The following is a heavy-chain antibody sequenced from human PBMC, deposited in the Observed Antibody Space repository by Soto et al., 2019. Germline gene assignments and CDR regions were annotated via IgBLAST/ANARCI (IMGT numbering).Heavy chain of an antibody. J-gene: IGHJ4*02. CDR1: GFTFSRFA. CDR2: INSPSNAI. D-gene: IGHD4-17*01. V-gene: IGHV3-48*01. Sequence: GGSLRLSCAASGFTFSRFAMSWVRQAPGKGLEWISYINSPSNAIYYADSVRGRFTISRDNAKNSLYLQMDSLRAEDTAVYYCARPLFVYGEYDFDYWGQGNLVTVSS. CDR3: ARPLFVYGEYDFDY.